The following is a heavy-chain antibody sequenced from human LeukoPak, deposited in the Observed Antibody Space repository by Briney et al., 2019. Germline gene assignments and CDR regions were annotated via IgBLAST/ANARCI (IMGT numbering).Heavy chain of an antibody. D-gene: IGHD1-26*01. Sequence: SETLSLTCTVSGGSISNYYWSWIRQPPGKGLEWIGYIYYRGSTNYNPSLKSRVTISVDTSKNQFSLKLRSVTAADTAVYYCARAAATTTSFDYWGQGTLVTVSS. V-gene: IGHV4-59*01. CDR1: GGSISNYY. J-gene: IGHJ4*02. CDR2: IYYRGST. CDR3: ARAAATTTSFDY.